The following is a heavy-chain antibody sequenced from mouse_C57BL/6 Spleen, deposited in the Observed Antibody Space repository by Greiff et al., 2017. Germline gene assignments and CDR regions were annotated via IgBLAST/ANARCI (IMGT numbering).Heavy chain of an antibody. Sequence: QVQLQQSGPELVKPGASVKISCKASGYAFSSSCMNWVKQRPGKGLEWIGRIYPGDGDTKYNGKFKGKATLTADKSSSTAYMQLSSLTSEDSAVYSVSRSGNYYGSSYVYFDGWGTGTTVTVSS. CDR2: IYPGDGDT. J-gene: IGHJ1*03. CDR3: SRSGNYYGSSYVYFDG. CDR1: GYAFSSSC. V-gene: IGHV1-82*01. D-gene: IGHD1-1*01.